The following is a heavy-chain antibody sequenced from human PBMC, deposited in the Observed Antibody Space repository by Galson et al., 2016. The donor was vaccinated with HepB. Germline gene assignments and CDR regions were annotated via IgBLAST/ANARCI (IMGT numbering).Heavy chain of an antibody. CDR2: ISSRSSYI. Sequence: SLRLSCAVSGFTFTTYSMSWVRQVPGKGLEWVSSISSRSSYIYYADSVKGRFTISRDNARNSLYLEINSLRAEDTALYYCARLGAGAMLTNFERDYYYGMDFWGQGTTVTVSS. CDR3: ARLGAGAMLTNFERDYYYGMDF. D-gene: IGHD3-16*01. CDR1: GFTFTTYS. V-gene: IGHV3-21*06. J-gene: IGHJ6*02.